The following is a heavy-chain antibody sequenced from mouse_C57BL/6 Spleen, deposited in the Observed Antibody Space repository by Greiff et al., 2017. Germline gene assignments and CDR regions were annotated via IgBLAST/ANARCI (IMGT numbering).Heavy chain of an antibody. V-gene: IGHV1-26*01. J-gene: IGHJ1*03. D-gene: IGHD1-1*01. CDR3: ASGRGSRYFDV. Sequence: EVQLQQSGPELVKPGASVKISCKASGYTFTDYYMNWVKQSHGQSLEWIGDINPNNGGTSYNQKFKGKATLTVDKSSSTAYMGLRSLSSEDSAVYYCASGRGSRYFDVWGTGTTVTVSS. CDR2: INPNNGGT. CDR1: GYTFTDYY.